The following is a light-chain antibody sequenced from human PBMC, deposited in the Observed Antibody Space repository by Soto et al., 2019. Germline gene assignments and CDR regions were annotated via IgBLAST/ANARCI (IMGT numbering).Light chain of an antibody. J-gene: IGLJ3*02. CDR1: SSDVGGYNS. CDR2: DVS. CDR3: SSYTSSSTRL. Sequence: QSVLTQPASVSGSPGQSITISCTGTSSDVGGYNSVSWYQQYPGKAPKVMIFDVSNRPSGVSDRFSGSKSGNTAFLTISGLQAEDEADYYCSSYTSSSTRLFGGGTQLTVL. V-gene: IGLV2-14*01.